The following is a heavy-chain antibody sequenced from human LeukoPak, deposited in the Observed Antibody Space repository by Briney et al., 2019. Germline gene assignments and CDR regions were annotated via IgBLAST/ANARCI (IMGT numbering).Heavy chain of an antibody. CDR1: GYSFTSYW. J-gene: IGHJ6*02. D-gene: IGHD6-25*01. CDR3: ARQDRSYSSGWYDYYYGMDV. Sequence: GESLKISCKGFGYSFTSYWIGWVRQMPGKGLEWMGIIYPGDSDTRYSPSFQGQVTISADKSISTAYLQWSSLKASDTAMYYCARQDRSYSSGWYDYYYGMDVWGQGTTVTVSS. V-gene: IGHV5-51*01. CDR2: IYPGDSDT.